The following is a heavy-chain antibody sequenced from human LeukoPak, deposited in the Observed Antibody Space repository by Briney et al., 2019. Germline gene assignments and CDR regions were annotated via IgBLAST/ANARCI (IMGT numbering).Heavy chain of an antibody. CDR1: GGTFSSYA. D-gene: IGHD3-22*01. CDR3: ARAGNYYDSSGYRGDWFDP. Sequence: ASVKVSCKASGGTFSSYAISWVRQAPGQGLEWTGGIIPIFGTANYAQKFQGRVTITADESTSTAYMELSSLRSEDTAVYYCARAGNYYDSSGYRGDWFDPWGQGTLVTVSS. J-gene: IGHJ5*02. V-gene: IGHV1-69*13. CDR2: IIPIFGTA.